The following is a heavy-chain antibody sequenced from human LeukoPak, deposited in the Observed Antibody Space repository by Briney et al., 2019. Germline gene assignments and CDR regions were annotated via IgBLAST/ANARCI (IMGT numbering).Heavy chain of an antibody. CDR2: IRSKANSYAT. Sequence: GGSLKLSCAASGFTFSGSAMHWVRQASGKGLEWVGRIRSKANSYATAYAASVKGRFTISRDDSKNTAYLRMNSLKTEDTAVYYCTRLDSSDPSYWGQGTLVTVSS. V-gene: IGHV3-73*01. D-gene: IGHD6-6*01. CDR3: TRLDSSDPSY. CDR1: GFTFSGSA. J-gene: IGHJ4*02.